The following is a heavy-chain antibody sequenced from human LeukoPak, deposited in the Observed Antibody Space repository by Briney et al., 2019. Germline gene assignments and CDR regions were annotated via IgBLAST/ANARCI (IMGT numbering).Heavy chain of an antibody. CDR3: ARTSSTLWLRTPGGDY. CDR2: ISAYNGNT. D-gene: IGHD5-12*01. Sequence: SVKVSCKASGYTFTSYGISWVRQAPGQGLEWMGWISAYNGNTNYAQKLQGRVTMTTDTSTSTAYMELRSLRSDDTAVYYCARTSSTLWLRTPGGDYWGQGTLVTVSS. V-gene: IGHV1-18*01. J-gene: IGHJ4*02. CDR1: GYTFTSYG.